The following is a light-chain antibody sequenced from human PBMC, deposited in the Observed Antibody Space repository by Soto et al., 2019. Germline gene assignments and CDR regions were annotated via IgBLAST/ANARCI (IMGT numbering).Light chain of an antibody. CDR3: CLFSVTYHWM. CDR1: NGDVGRYNY. Sequence: QSVLTQPRSVSGSPGQSVTISCTGTNGDVGRYNYVSWYQQLPGKAPKLLIYDVTKRPSRVPDRFSGSKSGNTASLTISGLQADDEADYHCCLFSVTYHWMFGGGTKVTVL. J-gene: IGLJ3*02. CDR2: DVT. V-gene: IGLV2-11*01.